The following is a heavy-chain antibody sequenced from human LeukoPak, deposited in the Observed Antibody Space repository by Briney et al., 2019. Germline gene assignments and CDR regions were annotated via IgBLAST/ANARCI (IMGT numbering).Heavy chain of an antibody. J-gene: IGHJ3*02. CDR3: ARGRSDYYDSSGYYDENPTKGDAFDI. D-gene: IGHD3-22*01. Sequence: SVKVSCKASGGTFSSYAISWVRQAPGQGLEWMGGIIPIFGTANYAQKFQGRVTITTDESTSTAYMELSSLRSEDTAVYYRARGRSDYYDSSGYYDENPTKGDAFDIWGQGTMVTVSS. CDR2: IIPIFGTA. V-gene: IGHV1-69*05. CDR1: GGTFSSYA.